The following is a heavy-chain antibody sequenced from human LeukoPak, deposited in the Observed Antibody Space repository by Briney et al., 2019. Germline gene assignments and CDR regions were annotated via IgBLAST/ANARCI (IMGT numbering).Heavy chain of an antibody. Sequence: PSETLSLTCTVSGGSISSSSYYWGWIRQPPGKGLEWIGSIYYSGSTNYNPSLKSRVTISVDTSKNQFSLKLSSVTAADTAVYYCARGGGSLGYYMDVWGKGTTVTVSS. CDR2: IYYSGST. CDR1: GGSISSSSYY. J-gene: IGHJ6*03. D-gene: IGHD3-16*01. CDR3: ARGGGSLGYYMDV. V-gene: IGHV4-39*07.